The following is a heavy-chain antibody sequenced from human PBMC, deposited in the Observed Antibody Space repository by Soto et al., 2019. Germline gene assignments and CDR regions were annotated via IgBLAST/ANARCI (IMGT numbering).Heavy chain of an antibody. V-gene: IGHV1-69*12. J-gene: IGHJ1*01. Sequence: QVQLVQSGAEVKKPGSSVKVSCKASGGTFSSYAISWVRQAPGQGLEWMGGIIPIFGTANYAQKFQGRVTITADESTSTAYMELSSLRSEDTAVYYCAGGGYSARRLAECFQHWGQGTLVTVSS. CDR3: AGGGYSARRLAECFQH. CDR1: GGTFSSYA. CDR2: IIPIFGTA. D-gene: IGHD5-18*01.